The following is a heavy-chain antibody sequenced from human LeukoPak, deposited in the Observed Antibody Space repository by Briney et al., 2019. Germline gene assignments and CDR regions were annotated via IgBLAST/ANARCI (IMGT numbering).Heavy chain of an antibody. CDR3: ARSRGYSYAQXX. D-gene: IGHD5-18*01. CDR1: GGSISVYTAHY. Sequence: SETLSLTCTVSGGSISVYTAHYWGWIRQPPGKGLEWIGGICSSGSTYYNPSLKSRVTISVDTSKNQFSLKLTSVTAADQAVYFCARSRGYSYAQXXWGQGTLXT. V-gene: IGHV4-39*01. CDR2: ICSSGST. J-gene: IGHJ4*02.